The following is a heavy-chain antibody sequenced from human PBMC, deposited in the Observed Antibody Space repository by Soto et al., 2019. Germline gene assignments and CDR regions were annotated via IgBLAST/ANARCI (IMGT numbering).Heavy chain of an antibody. J-gene: IGHJ6*02. CDR1: GFTFSSYA. CDR3: AKDGAYYYDSSGSYYYYRMDV. D-gene: IGHD3-22*01. CDR2: ISGSGGST. V-gene: IGHV3-23*01. Sequence: GGSLRLSCAASGFTFSSYAMSWVRQAPGKGLEWVSAISGSGGSTYYADSVKGRFTISRDNSKNTLYLQMNSLRAEDTAVYYCAKDGAYYYDSSGSYYYYRMDVWGQGTKVTVSS.